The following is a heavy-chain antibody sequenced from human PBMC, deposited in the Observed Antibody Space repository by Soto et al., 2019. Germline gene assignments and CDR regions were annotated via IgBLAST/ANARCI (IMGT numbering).Heavy chain of an antibody. CDR1: GFTFSSYG. D-gene: IGHD6-19*01. CDR3: AKPRVIAVAGTGFDY. Sequence: HPGGSLRLSCAASGFTFSSYGMHWVRQAPGKGLEWVAVISYDGSNKYYADSVKGRFTISRDNSKNTLYLQMNSLRAEDTAVYYCAKPRVIAVAGTGFDYWGQGTLVTVSS. V-gene: IGHV3-30*18. CDR2: ISYDGSNK. J-gene: IGHJ4*02.